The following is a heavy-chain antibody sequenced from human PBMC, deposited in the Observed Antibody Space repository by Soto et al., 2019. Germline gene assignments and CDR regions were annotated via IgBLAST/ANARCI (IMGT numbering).Heavy chain of an antibody. D-gene: IGHD3-22*01. Sequence: PSETLSLTCTVSGGSISSGGYYWSWIRQHPGKGLEWIGYIYYSGSTYYNPSLKSRVTISVDTSKNQFSLKLSSVTAADTAVYYCARLYDSSGYYRYYFDYWRQGPLGTVSS. CDR2: IYYSGST. J-gene: IGHJ4*02. V-gene: IGHV4-31*03. CDR1: GGSISSGGYY. CDR3: ARLYDSSGYYRYYFDY.